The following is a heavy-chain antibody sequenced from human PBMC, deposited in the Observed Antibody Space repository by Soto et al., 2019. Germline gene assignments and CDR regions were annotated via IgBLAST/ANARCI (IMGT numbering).Heavy chain of an antibody. J-gene: IGHJ4*02. CDR2: ISYDGSNK. CDR3: QRANGPDVVTAISDY. V-gene: IGHV3-30-3*01. CDR1: GFTFSSYA. D-gene: IGHD2-21*02. Sequence: GAQRASCAASGFTFSSYAMHWVRQAPGKGLEWVAVISYDGSNKYYADSVKGRFTISRDNSKNTLYLQMNSLRAEDTAVYYCQRANGPDVVTAISDYWGQGTLVTVSS.